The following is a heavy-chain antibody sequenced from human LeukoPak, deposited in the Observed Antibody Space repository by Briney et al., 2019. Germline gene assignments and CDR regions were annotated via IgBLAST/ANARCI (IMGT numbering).Heavy chain of an antibody. J-gene: IGHJ4*02. CDR3: ATSRRSKFDY. V-gene: IGHV4-59*01. CDR2: IYYSGST. CDR1: GGSISSYY. Sequence: PSETLSLTCTVSGGSISSYYWSWIRQPPGKGLEWIGYIYYSGSTSYNPSLKSRVTISVDTSKNQFSLKLSSVTAADTAVYYCATSRRSKFDYWGQGTLVTVSS. D-gene: IGHD2-2*01.